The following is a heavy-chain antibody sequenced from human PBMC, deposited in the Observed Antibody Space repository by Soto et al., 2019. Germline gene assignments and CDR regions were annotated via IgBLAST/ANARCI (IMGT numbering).Heavy chain of an antibody. CDR2: IVVGSGNT. CDR3: AADSYSSPYYYGMDV. CDR1: RFTFTSSA. D-gene: IGHD6-13*01. V-gene: IGHV1-58*01. Sequence: GISVKLSCKASRFTFTSSAVQWVRQSRGQRLEWIGWIVVGSGNTNYAQKFEERVTITRDMSTSTAYIELSSLRSEDAAVYYCAADSYSSPYYYGMDVWGQGTTVTVSS. J-gene: IGHJ6*02.